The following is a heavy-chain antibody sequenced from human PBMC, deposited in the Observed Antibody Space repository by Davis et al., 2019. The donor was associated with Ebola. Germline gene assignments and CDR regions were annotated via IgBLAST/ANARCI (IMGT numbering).Heavy chain of an antibody. V-gene: IGHV1-18*01. CDR1: GYTLTDLS. D-gene: IGHD3-3*01. CDR3: AIDFWSGSEDY. Sequence: ASVKVSCKVSGYTLTDLSMHWVRQAPGQGLEWMGWISAYNGNTNYAQKLQGRVTMTTDTSTSTAYMELRSLRSDDTAVYYCAIDFWSGSEDYWGQGTLVTVSS. CDR2: ISAYNGNT. J-gene: IGHJ4*02.